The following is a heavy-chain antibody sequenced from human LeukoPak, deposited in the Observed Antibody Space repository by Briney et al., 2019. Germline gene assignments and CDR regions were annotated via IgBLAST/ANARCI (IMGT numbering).Heavy chain of an antibody. CDR3: AKSCLVDTAMAYYYYYCMDV. Sequence: GGSLRLSCAASGFTFSSYGMHWVRQAPGKGLEWVAFTRYDGSNKYYADSVKGRFTISRDNSKNTLYLQMNSLRAEDTAVYYCAKSCLVDTAMAYYYYYCMDVWGKGTTVTVSS. J-gene: IGHJ6*03. CDR2: TRYDGSNK. CDR1: GFTFSSYG. D-gene: IGHD5-18*01. V-gene: IGHV3-30*02.